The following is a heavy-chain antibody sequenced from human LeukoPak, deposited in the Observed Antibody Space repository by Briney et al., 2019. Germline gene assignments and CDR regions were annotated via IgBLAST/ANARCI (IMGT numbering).Heavy chain of an antibody. D-gene: IGHD3-9*01. CDR2: ISYDGGEQ. V-gene: IGHV3-30*18. CDR3: AKPRTFYDILTVSFQQ. Sequence: GGSLRLSCAASGFTFSSYGMHWVHQAPGKGLEWVAVISYDGGEQHYGDSVKGRFSISRDDSKSTIYLQMNSLTVEDTALYYCAKPRTFYDILTVSFQQWGQGTWVTVSS. CDR1: GFTFSSYG. J-gene: IGHJ1*01.